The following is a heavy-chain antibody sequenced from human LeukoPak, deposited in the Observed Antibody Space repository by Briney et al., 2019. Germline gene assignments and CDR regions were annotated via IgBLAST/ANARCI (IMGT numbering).Heavy chain of an antibody. Sequence: GGSLRLSCAASGFTFSSYEMNWVRQAPGKGLEWVSAISGSGGSTYYADSVKGRFTISRDNSKNTLYLQMNSLRAEDTAIYYCAKSEGNWYFDLWGRGTLVTVSS. J-gene: IGHJ2*01. D-gene: IGHD6-13*01. V-gene: IGHV3-23*01. CDR2: ISGSGGST. CDR3: AKSEGNWYFDL. CDR1: GFTFSSYE.